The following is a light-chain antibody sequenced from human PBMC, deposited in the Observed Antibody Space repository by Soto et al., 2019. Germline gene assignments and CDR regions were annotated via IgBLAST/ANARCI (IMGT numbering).Light chain of an antibody. CDR2: GAS. J-gene: IGKJ1*01. CDR1: QSVSGN. V-gene: IGKV3-15*01. CDR3: QQYANWPWT. Sequence: EIAMTQSPAILSLSPGERATLSCRASQSVSGNLAWYRQNPGQPPRLLIYGASTRATGIPARFSGSGSGTDFTLTISSLQSEDFAVYYCQQYANWPWTFGQGTKVEIK.